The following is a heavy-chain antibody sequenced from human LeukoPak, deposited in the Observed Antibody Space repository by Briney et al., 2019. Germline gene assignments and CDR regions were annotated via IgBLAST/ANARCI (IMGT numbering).Heavy chain of an antibody. CDR1: GFTFDDYT. Sequence: PGGSLRLSCAASGFTFDDYTMHWVRQAPGKGLEWVSLISWDGGSTYYADSVKGRFTISRDNSKNSLYLQMNSLRTEDTALYYCAKEALHYMDVWGKGTTVTVSS. V-gene: IGHV3-43*01. J-gene: IGHJ6*03. CDR2: ISWDGGST. CDR3: AKEALHYMDV. D-gene: IGHD6-6*01.